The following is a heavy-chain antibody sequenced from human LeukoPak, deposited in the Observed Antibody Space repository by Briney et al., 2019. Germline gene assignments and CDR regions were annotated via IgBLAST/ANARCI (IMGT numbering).Heavy chain of an antibody. V-gene: IGHV3-48*03. CDR3: ARDYPPYFHYDSSGYYRPGGMDV. CDR2: ISSSGSTI. CDR1: GFTFSSYE. Sequence: PGGSLRPSCAASGFTFSSYEMNWVRQAPGKGLEWVSYISSSGSTIYYADSVKGRFTISRDNAKNSLYLQMNSLRAEDTAVYYCARDYPPYFHYDSSGYYRPGGMDVWGQGTTVTVSS. D-gene: IGHD3-22*01. J-gene: IGHJ6*02.